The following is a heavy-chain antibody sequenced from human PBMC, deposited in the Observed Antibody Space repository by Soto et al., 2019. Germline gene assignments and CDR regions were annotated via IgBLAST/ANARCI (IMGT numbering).Heavy chain of an antibody. Sequence: EVQLVESGGGLVKPGGSLRPSCAASGFTFSSYSMNWVRQAPGKGLEWVSSISSSSSYIYYADSVKGRFTISRDNAKNSLYLQMNSLRAEDTAVYYCASVYDSSGYPDLIFDYWGQGTLVTVSS. D-gene: IGHD3-22*01. CDR3: ASVYDSSGYPDLIFDY. CDR1: GFTFSSYS. V-gene: IGHV3-21*01. CDR2: ISSSSSYI. J-gene: IGHJ4*02.